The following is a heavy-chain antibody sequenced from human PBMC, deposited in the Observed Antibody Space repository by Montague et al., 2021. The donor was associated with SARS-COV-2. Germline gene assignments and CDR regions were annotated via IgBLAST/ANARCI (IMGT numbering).Heavy chain of an antibody. CDR2: MYYSGST. CDR1: GGSISSYY. CDR3: ARDFDY. Sequence: SETLSLTCTVSGGSISSYYWSWIRQRPGKRLAWIGYMYYSGSTNYNPSLKSRVTLSVDTSKNQFSLKLSSVTAADTAVYYCARDFDYWGQGTLVTVSS. V-gene: IGHV4-59*13. J-gene: IGHJ4*02.